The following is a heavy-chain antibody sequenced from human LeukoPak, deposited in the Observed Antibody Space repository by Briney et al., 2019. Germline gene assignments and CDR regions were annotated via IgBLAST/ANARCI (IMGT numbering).Heavy chain of an antibody. CDR3: ASIAARPPYYCYYYYMDV. D-gene: IGHD6-6*01. V-gene: IGHV4-34*01. J-gene: IGHJ6*03. CDR1: GGSFSGYY. Sequence: SETLSLTCAVYGGSFSGYYWSWIRQPPGKGLEWSGKINHSGSTNYNPSLKSRVTISVDTSKNQFSLKLSSVTAADTAVYYCASIAARPPYYCYYYYMDVWGKGTTVTVSS. CDR2: INHSGST.